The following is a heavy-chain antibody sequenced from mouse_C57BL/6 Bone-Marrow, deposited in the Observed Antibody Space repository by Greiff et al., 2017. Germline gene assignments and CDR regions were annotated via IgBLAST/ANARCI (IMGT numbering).Heavy chain of an antibody. CDR2: INPNTGGT. CDR1: GYTFTDYS. V-gene: IGHV1-26*01. CDR3: ARDYYGSSWYFDY. D-gene: IGHD1-1*01. J-gene: IGHJ2*03. Sequence: EVKLQQSGPELVKPGASVKISCKASGYTFTDYSMNWVKQSHGKSLEWIGDINPNTGGTSYNQKLKGKATLTVATSSSTAYMELRSLPSEDSAVYYCARDYYGSSWYFDYWGQGTSLTVSS.